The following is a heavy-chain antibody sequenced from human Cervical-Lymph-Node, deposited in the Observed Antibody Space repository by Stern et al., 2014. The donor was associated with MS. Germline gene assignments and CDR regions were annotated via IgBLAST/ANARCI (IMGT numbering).Heavy chain of an antibody. CDR1: GGSLRSYY. D-gene: IGHD2-15*01. J-gene: IGHJ4*02. V-gene: IGHV4-59*01. Sequence: VQLVESGPGLVKPSETLSLTCTVSGGSLRSYYWNWIRQAPGQGLEWLGFIYHTGSVNYNPSLSSRVAMSVDTSKNQFSLTVSSVTAADTAVYYCAREGEYCSGSRCYPFLDYWDQGTLVTVSS. CDR2: IYHTGSV. CDR3: AREGEYCSGSRCYPFLDY.